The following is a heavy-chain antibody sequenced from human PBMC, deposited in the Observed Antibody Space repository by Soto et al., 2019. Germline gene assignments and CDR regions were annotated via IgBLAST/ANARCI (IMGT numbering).Heavy chain of an antibody. CDR2: IIYDGSTK. CDR3: AKDRMGAGVRGYFDY. J-gene: IGHJ4*02. V-gene: IGHV3-30*18. CDR1: GFTFSSYG. D-gene: IGHD3-10*01. Sequence: QVQLVESGRGVVQPGRSLRLSCAASGFTFSSYGMHWVRQAPGKGLEWVAVIIYDGSTKYYADSVKGRFTISRDNSKSTLYLQMNSLRAEDTAVYYCAKDRMGAGVRGYFDYWGQGTLVTVSS.